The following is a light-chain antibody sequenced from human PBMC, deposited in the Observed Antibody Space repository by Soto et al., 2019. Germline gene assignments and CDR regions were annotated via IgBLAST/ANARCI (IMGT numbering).Light chain of an antibody. V-gene: IGKV3-20*01. CDR2: GAS. J-gene: IGKJ1*01. CDR1: QSVSSNY. Sequence: EIMLTQSPCTLSLSPGERATLSCRTSQSVSSNYLAWYQQKPGQAPRLLIYGASSRATGIPDRFSGSGSGTDFTLTISRLEPEDFAVYYCQQYSDSPPTFGQGTKVDIK. CDR3: QQYSDSPPT.